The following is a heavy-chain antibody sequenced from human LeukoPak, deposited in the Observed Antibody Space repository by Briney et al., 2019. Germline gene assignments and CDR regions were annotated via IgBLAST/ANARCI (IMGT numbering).Heavy chain of an antibody. CDR3: ARVVSGYDYVWGSYRYFDY. D-gene: IGHD3-16*02. V-gene: IGHV4-4*07. Sequence: SETLSLTCTVSGGSISSYYWSWIRQPAGKGLEWIGRIYTSGSTNYNPSLKSRVTISVDTSKNQFSLKLSSVTAADTAVYYCARVVSGYDYVWGSYRYFDYWGQGTLVTVSS. J-gene: IGHJ4*02. CDR1: GGSISSYY. CDR2: IYTSGST.